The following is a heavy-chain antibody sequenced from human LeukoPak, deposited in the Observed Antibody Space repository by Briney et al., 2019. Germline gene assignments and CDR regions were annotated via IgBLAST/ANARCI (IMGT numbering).Heavy chain of an antibody. CDR2: ISGSAGST. CDR1: GFTFSSYA. Sequence: GGSLRLSCAASGFTFSSYAMSWVRQAPGKGLEWVSAISGSAGSTYYADSVKGRFTISRDNSKNTLYLQMNSLRAEDTAVYYCAKDKGRYCSSTSCPFDYWGQGTLVTVSS. D-gene: IGHD2-2*01. V-gene: IGHV3-23*01. CDR3: AKDKGRYCSSTSCPFDY. J-gene: IGHJ4*02.